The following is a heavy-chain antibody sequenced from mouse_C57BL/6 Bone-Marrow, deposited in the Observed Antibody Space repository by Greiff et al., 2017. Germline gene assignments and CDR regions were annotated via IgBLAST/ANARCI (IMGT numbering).Heavy chain of an antibody. CDR2: IYPGSGST. D-gene: IGHD1-1*01. J-gene: IGHJ2*01. Sequence: QVQLQQPGAELVKPGASVKMSCKASGYTFTSYWITWVKQRPGQGLEWIGDIYPGSGSTNYNEKFKSKATLTVDTSSSPAYMQLSSLTSEDSAVYYCARHPITTVVATDYWGQGTTLTVSS. CDR3: ARHPITTVVATDY. CDR1: GYTFTSYW. V-gene: IGHV1-55*01.